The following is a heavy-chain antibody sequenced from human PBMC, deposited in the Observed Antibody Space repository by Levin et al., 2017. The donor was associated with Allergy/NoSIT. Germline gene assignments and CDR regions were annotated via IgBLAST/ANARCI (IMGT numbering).Heavy chain of an antibody. CDR2: INPNSGGT. V-gene: IGHV1-2*02. Sequence: GASVKVSCKASGYTFTGYYMHWVRQAPGQGLEWMGWINPNSGGTNYAQKFQGRVTMTRDTSISTAYMELSRLRSDDTAVYYCARGGLYYYGSGSYYNAPEDYWGQGTLVTVSS. D-gene: IGHD3-10*01. J-gene: IGHJ4*02. CDR1: GYTFTGYY. CDR3: ARGGLYYYGSGSYYNAPEDY.